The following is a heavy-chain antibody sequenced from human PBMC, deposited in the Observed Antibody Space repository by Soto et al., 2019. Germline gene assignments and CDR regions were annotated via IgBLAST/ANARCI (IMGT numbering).Heavy chain of an antibody. CDR3: ATDRGFIDPFDY. J-gene: IGHJ4*02. D-gene: IGHD3-16*02. V-gene: IGHV3-23*01. Sequence: EVQLLESGGGLVQPGGSLRLSCAASGFAFSSYAMSWVRQAPGKGLEWVSSISGSTSGTYYADAVKGRFTISRDNSNNTLYLQMHSLSAEDTAVYYFATDRGFIDPFDYWGQGALVTVSS. CDR2: ISGSTSGT. CDR1: GFAFSSYA.